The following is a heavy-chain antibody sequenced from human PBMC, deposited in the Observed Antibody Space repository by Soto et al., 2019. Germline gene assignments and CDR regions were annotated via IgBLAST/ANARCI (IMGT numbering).Heavy chain of an antibody. Sequence: PSETLSLTCTVSGGSISSSSYYWGWIRQPPGKGLEWIGSIYYSGSTYYNPSLKSRVTISVDTSKNQFSLKLSSVTAADTAVYYCARTLWDTAMATGLYYYYGMDVWGQGTTVS. CDR2: IYYSGST. CDR3: ARTLWDTAMATGLYYYYGMDV. J-gene: IGHJ6*02. D-gene: IGHD5-18*01. V-gene: IGHV4-39*01. CDR1: GGSISSSSYY.